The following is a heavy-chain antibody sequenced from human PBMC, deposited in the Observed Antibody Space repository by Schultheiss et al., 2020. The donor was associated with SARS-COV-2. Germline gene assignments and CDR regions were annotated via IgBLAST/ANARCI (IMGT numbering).Heavy chain of an antibody. CDR1: GFTFSSYW. J-gene: IGHJ6*02. CDR2: ISSSGSTI. V-gene: IGHV3-48*04. Sequence: GGSLRLSCAASGFTFSSYWMHWVRQAPGKGLEWVSYISSSGSTIYYADSVKGRFTISRDNAKNSLYLQMNSLRAEDTAVYYCARDSIVVVVAATHPVGYYYYGMDVWGQGTTVTVSS. D-gene: IGHD2-15*01. CDR3: ARDSIVVVVAATHPVGYYYYGMDV.